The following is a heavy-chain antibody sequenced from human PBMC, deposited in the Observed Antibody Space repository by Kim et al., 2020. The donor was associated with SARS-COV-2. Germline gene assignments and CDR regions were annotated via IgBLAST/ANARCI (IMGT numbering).Heavy chain of an antibody. CDR3: AKDRFYGTSWYTPDAFDI. V-gene: IGHV3-23*01. Sequence: GGSLRLSCAASGFTFSSYAMNWVRQAPGKGLEWVSAISGTSDYTYYADSVKGRFTISRDNSKNTLYLQMNSLRAEDTAVYYCAKDRFYGTSWYTPDAFDIWGQGTMVTVSS. CDR2: ISGTSDYT. CDR1: GFTFSSYA. J-gene: IGHJ3*02. D-gene: IGHD6-13*01.